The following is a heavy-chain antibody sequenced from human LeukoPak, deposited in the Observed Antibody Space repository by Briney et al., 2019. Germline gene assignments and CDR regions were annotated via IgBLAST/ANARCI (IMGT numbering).Heavy chain of an antibody. CDR1: GGSISSGGYY. D-gene: IGHD3-9*01. Sequence: SETLSLTCTVSGGSISSGGYYWSWIRQHPGKGLEWIGYIYYSGSTYYNPSLKSRVTISVDTSKNQFSLKLSSVTAADTAVYYCARTYYDILTGYGGMDVWGQGTTVTVSS. CDR2: IYYSGST. CDR3: ARTYYDILTGYGGMDV. V-gene: IGHV4-31*03. J-gene: IGHJ6*02.